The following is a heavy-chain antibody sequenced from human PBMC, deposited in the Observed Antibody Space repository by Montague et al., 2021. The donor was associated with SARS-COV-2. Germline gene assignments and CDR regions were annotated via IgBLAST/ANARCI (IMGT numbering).Heavy chain of an antibody. CDR1: GFTFSSYA. Sequence: RSLSLAASGFTFSSYAMHWVRQAPGKGLEWVAVISYDGSNKYYADSVKGRFTISRDNSKNTLYLQMNSLRAEDTAVYYCARPSSGGYYHAFDIWGQGTMVTVSS. V-gene: IGHV3-30-3*01. J-gene: IGHJ3*02. CDR2: ISYDGSNK. D-gene: IGHD1-26*01. CDR3: ARPSSGGYYHAFDI.